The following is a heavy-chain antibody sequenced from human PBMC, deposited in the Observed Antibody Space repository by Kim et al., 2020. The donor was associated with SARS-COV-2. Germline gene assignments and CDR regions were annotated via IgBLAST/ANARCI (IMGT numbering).Heavy chain of an antibody. V-gene: IGHV3-23*01. CDR1: GFTFSSSA. CDR2: ISGSNNRT. J-gene: IGHJ4*02. D-gene: IGHD6-13*01. Sequence: GGSLRLSCAASGFTFSSSAMSWVRQAPGKGLEWVSAISGSNNRTYYADSVKGRFTISRDNSKNTLYLQMSSLRAEDTAVYYCAKFSAGDYWRQGTLVTVSS. CDR3: AKFSAGDY.